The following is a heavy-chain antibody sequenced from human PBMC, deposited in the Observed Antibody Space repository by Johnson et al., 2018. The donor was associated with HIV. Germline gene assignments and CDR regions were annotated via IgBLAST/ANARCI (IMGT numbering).Heavy chain of an antibody. D-gene: IGHD6-13*01. Sequence: VQLVESGGGLAQPGGSLRLSCAASGFSFSSYWMTWVRQAPGKGLEWVANINQDGRDRYYVASVQGRFTIYRDNAQNSLYLQMNSLRAEDTALYYCAKVAVATAAGGVALDVWGQGTMVTVSS. J-gene: IGHJ3*01. CDR3: AKVAVATAAGGVALDV. CDR1: GFSFSSYW. V-gene: IGHV3-7*05. CDR2: INQDGRDR.